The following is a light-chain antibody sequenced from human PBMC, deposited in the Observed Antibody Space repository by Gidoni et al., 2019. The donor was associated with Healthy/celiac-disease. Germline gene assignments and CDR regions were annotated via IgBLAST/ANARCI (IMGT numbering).Light chain of an antibody. CDR3: AAWDDSLSGRWV. CDR1: SSNIGSNY. V-gene: IGLV1-47*01. J-gene: IGLJ3*02. Sequence: QSVLTQPPSASGPPGPRVTISCSGSSSNIGSNYVYWYQQLPGTAPKLLIYRNNQRPSGVPDRFSGSKSGTSASLAISGLRSEDEADYYCAAWDDSLSGRWVFGGGTKLTVL. CDR2: RNN.